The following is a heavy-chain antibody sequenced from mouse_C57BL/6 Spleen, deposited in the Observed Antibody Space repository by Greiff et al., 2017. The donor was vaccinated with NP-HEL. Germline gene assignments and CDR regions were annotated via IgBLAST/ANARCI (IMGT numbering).Heavy chain of an antibody. D-gene: IGHD2-3*01. CDR1: GYTFTSYG. CDR3: ARSRWLLHYYAMDY. CDR2: IYPRSGNT. V-gene: IGHV1-81*01. Sequence: QVQLKQSGAELARPGASVKLSCKASGYTFTSYGISWVKQRTGQGLEWIGEIYPRSGNTYYNEKFKGKATLTADKSSSTAYMELRSLTSEDSAVYFCARSRWLLHYYAMDYWGQGTSVTVSS. J-gene: IGHJ4*01.